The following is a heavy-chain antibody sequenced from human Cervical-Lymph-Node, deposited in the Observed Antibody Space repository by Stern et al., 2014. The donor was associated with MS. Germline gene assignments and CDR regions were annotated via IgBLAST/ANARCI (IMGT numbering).Heavy chain of an antibody. CDR3: ARDGRLEGGWGMDV. Sequence: EVQLVESGGGLVRPGGSPRLSCIASGFTFSTYNIDWVRQAPGKGLEWVSFISSSSNYIYYADSVKGRFTITRDNAKNSVSLQMNSLRADDTAIYYCARDGRLEGGWGMDVWGQGTTVTVSS. J-gene: IGHJ6*02. V-gene: IGHV3-21*01. CDR2: ISSSSNYI. CDR1: GFTFSTYN. D-gene: IGHD3-16*01.